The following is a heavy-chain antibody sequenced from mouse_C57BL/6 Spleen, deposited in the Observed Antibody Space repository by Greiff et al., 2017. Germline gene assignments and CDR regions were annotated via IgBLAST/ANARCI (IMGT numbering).Heavy chain of an antibody. J-gene: IGHJ4*01. CDR1: GFTFRDYG. Sequence: EVKLVESGGGLVKPGGSLKLSCAASGFTFRDYGMHCVRQAPEKGLEWVAYISSGSSTIYYANTVKGRFTISRDNAKNTLFLQMTSLRSEDTAMYYCAKYSYYAMDYWGQGTSVTVSS. V-gene: IGHV5-17*01. CDR2: ISSGSSTI. D-gene: IGHD1-3*01. CDR3: AKYSYYAMDY.